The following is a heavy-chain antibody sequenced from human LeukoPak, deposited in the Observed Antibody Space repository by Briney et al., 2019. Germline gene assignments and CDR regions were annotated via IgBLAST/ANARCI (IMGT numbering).Heavy chain of an antibody. CDR3: GKYLQTTVGANDY. Sequence: GGSLRLSCAASGFSFSSYPMNWVRQAPGKGLEWVSVISGSGGATFYGDSVQGRFTISRDNSRDTLYLQMNSLTAEDTAVYYCGKYLQTTVGANDYWGQGTLVTVSS. CDR2: ISGSGGAT. V-gene: IGHV3-23*01. J-gene: IGHJ4*02. CDR1: GFSFSSYP. D-gene: IGHD1-26*01.